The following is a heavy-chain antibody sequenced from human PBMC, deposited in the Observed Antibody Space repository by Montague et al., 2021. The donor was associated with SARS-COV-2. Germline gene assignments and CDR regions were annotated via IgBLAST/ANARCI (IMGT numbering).Heavy chain of an antibody. CDR2: ISGGSDYI. CDR1: GFTFSTYS. V-gene: IGHV3-21*01. Sequence: SLRLSCAAFGFTFSTYSISWVRQAPGKGPEWISSISGGSDYIHYADSVKGRFTIFRDNAKNSLYLEINSLQAEDAAVYFCARWDASGWYSDLWGQGTLVTVSS. D-gene: IGHD6-19*01. CDR3: ARWDASGWYSDL. J-gene: IGHJ4*02.